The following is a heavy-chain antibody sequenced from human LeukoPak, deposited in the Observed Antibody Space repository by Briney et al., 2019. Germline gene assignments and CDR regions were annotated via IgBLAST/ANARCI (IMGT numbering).Heavy chain of an antibody. Sequence: GGSLRLSCAASGFTFSSYSMNWVRQAPGKGLEWVSYISSSGSTIYYADSVKGRFTISRDNSKNTLFLQMNSPRAEDTAVYYCAKGYYGSGSYGWFDYWGQGTLVTVSS. V-gene: IGHV3-48*01. D-gene: IGHD3-10*01. CDR1: GFTFSSYS. CDR3: AKGYYGSGSYGWFDY. CDR2: ISSSGSTI. J-gene: IGHJ4*02.